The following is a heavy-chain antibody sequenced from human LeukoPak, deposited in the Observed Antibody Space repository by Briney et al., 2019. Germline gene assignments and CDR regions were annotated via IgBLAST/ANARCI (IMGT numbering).Heavy chain of an antibody. CDR3: ARDWGRGRYYFDY. CDR1: GFTFNTSV. Sequence: GGSLRLSCAASGFTFNTSVMSWVRQAPGKGLEWVSGISGSGGSTDYADSVKGRFTISRDNSKNTLYLHLNNLRAEDTALYYCARDWGRGRYYFDYWGQGTLVTVSS. V-gene: IGHV3-23*01. D-gene: IGHD3-16*01. J-gene: IGHJ4*02. CDR2: ISGSGGST.